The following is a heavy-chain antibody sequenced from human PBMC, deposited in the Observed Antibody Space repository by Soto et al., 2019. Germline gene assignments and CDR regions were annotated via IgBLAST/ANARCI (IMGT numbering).Heavy chain of an antibody. CDR2: IYHSGST. Sequence: SETLSLTCAVSGGSISSSNWWSWVRQPPGKGLEWIGEIYHSGSTNYNPSLKSRVTISVDKSKNQFSLKLSSVTAADTAVYYCARRPSTYYDILTGQSYYYYGMDVWGQRTTVTVSS. J-gene: IGHJ6*02. D-gene: IGHD3-9*01. V-gene: IGHV4-4*02. CDR1: GGSISSSNW. CDR3: ARRPSTYYDILTGQSYYYYGMDV.